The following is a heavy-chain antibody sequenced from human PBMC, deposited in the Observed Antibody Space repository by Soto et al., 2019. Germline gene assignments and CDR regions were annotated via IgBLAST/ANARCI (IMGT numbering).Heavy chain of an antibody. D-gene: IGHD4-17*01. J-gene: IGHJ5*01. CDR1: DFSFTSDH. Sequence: QVQLVQSGPEVKKPGASVKVSCKASDFSFTSDHISWVRQAPGQSPEWMGWVNIYNGNTNYAPKLRGRVTMTTDTSTSTAYMELRSLTSGDTAVYYCASADYGGYDSWGQGTLVTVSS. V-gene: IGHV1-18*01. CDR2: VNIYNGNT. CDR3: ASADYGGYDS.